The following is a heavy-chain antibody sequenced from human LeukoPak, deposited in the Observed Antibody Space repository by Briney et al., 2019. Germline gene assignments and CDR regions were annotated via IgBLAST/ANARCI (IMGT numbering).Heavy chain of an antibody. Sequence: GGSLRLSCAASGFTFSRYAMSWVRQAPGKGLEWVSAISGSGGSTYYADSVKGRFTISRDNSKNTLYLQMNSLRAEDTAVYYCAKVLEYTTLDSSGYYSGFDYWGQGTLVTVSS. J-gene: IGHJ4*02. CDR3: AKVLEYTTLDSSGYYSGFDY. CDR2: ISGSGGST. V-gene: IGHV3-23*01. CDR1: GFTFSRYA. D-gene: IGHD3-22*01.